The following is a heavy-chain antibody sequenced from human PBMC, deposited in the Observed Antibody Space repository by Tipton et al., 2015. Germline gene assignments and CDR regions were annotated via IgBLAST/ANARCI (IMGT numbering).Heavy chain of an antibody. D-gene: IGHD3-9*01. Sequence: LRLSCDVSGYSISSGYYWGWIRQPPGKGLEWIGSIFHRGDTNYNPSLKSRVTISVDTSKSQFFLKLSSVTAADTAVYYCACQDYDSLTRDYQTVDYWGQGTLVTVSS. CDR2: IFHRGDT. CDR3: ACQDYDSLTRDYQTVDY. V-gene: IGHV4-38-2*01. J-gene: IGHJ4*02. CDR1: GYSISSGYY.